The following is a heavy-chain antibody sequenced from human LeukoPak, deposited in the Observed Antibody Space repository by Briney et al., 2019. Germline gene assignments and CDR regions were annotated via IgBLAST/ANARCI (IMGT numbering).Heavy chain of an antibody. Sequence: SQTMSLTCTLSAGSISSGDYYWSWIRQPPGKGLEWIGHIYYCGSTYYNPSLKSRVTISVDTSKNQFSLKLSSVTAADTAVYYCARAPRDGSSWYYYYYMDVWGKGTTVTVSS. CDR3: ARAPRDGSSWYYYYYMDV. CDR1: AGSISSGDYY. V-gene: IGHV4-30-4*08. J-gene: IGHJ6*03. CDR2: IYYCGST. D-gene: IGHD6-13*01.